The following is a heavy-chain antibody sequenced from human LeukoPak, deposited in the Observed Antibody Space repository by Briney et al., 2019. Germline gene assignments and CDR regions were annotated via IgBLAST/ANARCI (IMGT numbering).Heavy chain of an antibody. CDR3: AKHTEGKSGYSYGYYFDY. D-gene: IGHD5-18*01. Sequence: TGGSLRLSCAASGFTFSSYAMSWVRQAPGKGLEWVSAISGSGGSTYYADSVKGRFTISRDNSKNTLYLQMNSLRAEDTAVYYCAKHTEGKSGYSYGYYFDYWGQGTLVTVSS. CDR2: ISGSGGST. V-gene: IGHV3-23*01. J-gene: IGHJ4*02. CDR1: GFTFSSYA.